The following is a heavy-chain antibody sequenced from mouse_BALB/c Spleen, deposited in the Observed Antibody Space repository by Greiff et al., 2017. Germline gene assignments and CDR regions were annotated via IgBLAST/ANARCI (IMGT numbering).Heavy chain of an antibody. J-gene: IGHJ2*01. Sequence: VQLKESGGGLVKPGGSLKLSCAASGFAFSSYDMSWVRQTPEKRLEWVAYISSGGGSTYYPDTVKGRFTISRDNAKNTLYLQMSSLKSEDTAMYYCARHSHYYGSSYVFDYWGQGTTLTVSS. CDR2: ISSGGGST. V-gene: IGHV5-12-1*01. D-gene: IGHD1-1*01. CDR3: ARHSHYYGSSYVFDY. CDR1: GFAFSSYD.